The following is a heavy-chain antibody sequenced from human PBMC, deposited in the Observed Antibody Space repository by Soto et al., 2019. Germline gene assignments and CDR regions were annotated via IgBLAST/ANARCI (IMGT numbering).Heavy chain of an antibody. CDR2: MNPNSGNT. V-gene: IGHV1-8*01. CDR3: ERKARYCISTSCYYYYYYYRDV. J-gene: IGHJ6*03. D-gene: IGHD2-2*01. CDR1: GYTFTSYD. Sequence: ASVKVSCKASGYTFTSYDINWVRQATGQGLEWKRWMNPNSGNTGYAQKYQGRVTMTKNTSISTAYMELSSLRSKKTDMYNNERKARYCISTSCYYYYYYYRDVWGKGTTVTVSS.